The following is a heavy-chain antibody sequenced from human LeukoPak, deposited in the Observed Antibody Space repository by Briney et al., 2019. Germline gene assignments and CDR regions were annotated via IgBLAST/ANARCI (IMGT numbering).Heavy chain of an antibody. D-gene: IGHD1-7*01. CDR2: INPSGGST. J-gene: IGHJ4*02. CDR1: GYTFTSHH. V-gene: IGHV1-46*01. CDR3: ARIESWNSDY. Sequence: ASVKVSCTASGYTFTSHHIHWVRQAPGRGLEWMGIINPSGGSTNYARKFQGRLIMTRDTSTRTLYMELSSLTSEDTAVYYCARIESWNSDYWGQGTLVTVSS.